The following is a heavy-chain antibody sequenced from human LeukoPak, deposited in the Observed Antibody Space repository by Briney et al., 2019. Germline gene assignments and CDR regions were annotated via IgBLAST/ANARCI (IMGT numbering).Heavy chain of an antibody. Sequence: PGGSLRLSCAASGFTFSTYAMSWVRQAPGKGLERVSALSGSGGSSYYADSVRGRFTISRDNSKNTLYLQMNSLRAEDTAVYYCAKERTSEGYFDYWGQGTLVTVSS. CDR1: GFTFSTYA. CDR2: LSGSGGSS. J-gene: IGHJ4*02. D-gene: IGHD1-1*01. CDR3: AKERTSEGYFDY. V-gene: IGHV3-23*01.